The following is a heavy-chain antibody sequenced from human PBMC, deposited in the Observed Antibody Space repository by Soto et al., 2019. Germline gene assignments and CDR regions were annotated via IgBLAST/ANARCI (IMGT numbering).Heavy chain of an antibody. CDR3: ANSYSEKYFDN. Sequence: EVQLLESGGGTLQPGGSLRLSCAASGFTFDAYAMNWVRQAPGKGLGWVSGISGRGGATTYADSVTGRFTVSRDNSKKMLYLQMNSLRAEDTAMYYCANSYSEKYFDNWGQGTLVTVSS. J-gene: IGHJ4*02. D-gene: IGHD1-26*01. CDR1: GFTFDAYA. V-gene: IGHV3-23*01. CDR2: ISGRGGAT.